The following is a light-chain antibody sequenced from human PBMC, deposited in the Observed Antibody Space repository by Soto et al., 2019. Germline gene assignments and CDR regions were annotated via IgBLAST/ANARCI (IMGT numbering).Light chain of an antibody. Sequence: QAVVTQPPSVSGAPGQRVTISCTGSSSNIGAGYDVHWYQQLPGTAPKLLIYGNSNRPSGVPDRFSGSKSGTSGSLAITGLPAGDEADYYCQSYDSSLSVVFGGGTKLTVL. CDR1: SSNIGAGYD. J-gene: IGLJ2*01. CDR2: GNS. V-gene: IGLV1-40*01. CDR3: QSYDSSLSVV.